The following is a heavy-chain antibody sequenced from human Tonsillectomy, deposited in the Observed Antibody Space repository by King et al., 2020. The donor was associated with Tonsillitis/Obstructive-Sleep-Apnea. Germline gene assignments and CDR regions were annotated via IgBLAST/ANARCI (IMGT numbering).Heavy chain of an antibody. CDR2: VNHSGST. D-gene: IGHD3-9*01. V-gene: IGHV4-34*01. CDR1: GGSFSGYS. Sequence: VQLQQWGAGLLKPSETLSLTCAVYGGSFSGYSWSWIRHPPGKGLEWIGEVNHSGSTNYNPSVKSRVTISVDTSKNQFSLKLSSVTAADTAMYYCARGVRTYYAILAANYKGEKGPYYFDNWGQGALVTVSS. J-gene: IGHJ4*02. CDR3: ARGVRTYYAILAANYKGEKGPYYFDN.